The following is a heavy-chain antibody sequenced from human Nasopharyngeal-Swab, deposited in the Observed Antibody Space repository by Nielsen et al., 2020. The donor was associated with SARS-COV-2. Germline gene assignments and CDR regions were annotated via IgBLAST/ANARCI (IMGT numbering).Heavy chain of an antibody. V-gene: IGHV3-53*01. CDR2: IYPSGST. Sequence: GGSLRLSCAASGLSVSSNYMSWVRQAPGKGLEWVSNIYPSGSTYYADSVKGRFTISRDSSWNPLYLQMNSLTAEDTAVYYCARVLDGYNGFDYWGQGTLVTVSS. J-gene: IGHJ4*02. D-gene: IGHD5-24*01. CDR3: ARVLDGYNGFDY. CDR1: GLSVSSNY.